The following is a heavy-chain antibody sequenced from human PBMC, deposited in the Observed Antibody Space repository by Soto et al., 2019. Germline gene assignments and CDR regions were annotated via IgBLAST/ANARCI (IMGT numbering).Heavy chain of an antibody. CDR2: IYYSGST. V-gene: IGHV4-31*03. Sequence: SETLSLTCTVSGGSISSGGYYWSWIRQHPGKGLEWIGYIYYSGSTYYNPSLKSRVTISVDTSKNQFSLKLSSVTAADTAVYYCAKYQPTSTSFDPWGQGTLVTVSS. CDR1: GGSISSGGYY. D-gene: IGHD2-2*01. J-gene: IGHJ5*02. CDR3: AKYQPTSTSFDP.